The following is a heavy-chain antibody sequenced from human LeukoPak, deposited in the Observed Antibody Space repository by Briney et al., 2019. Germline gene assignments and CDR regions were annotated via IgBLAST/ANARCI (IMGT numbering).Heavy chain of an antibody. CDR1: GYTLTELS. CDR2: FDPEDGET. CDR3: ATFTMVRGVIINYDFDY. Sequence: ASVKVSCKVSGYTLTELSMHWVRQAPGKGLEWMGGFDPEDGETIYAQKFQGRVTMTEDTSTDTAYMELSSLRSEDTAVYYCATFTMVRGVIINYDFDYWGQGTLVTVSS. V-gene: IGHV1-24*01. J-gene: IGHJ4*02. D-gene: IGHD3-10*01.